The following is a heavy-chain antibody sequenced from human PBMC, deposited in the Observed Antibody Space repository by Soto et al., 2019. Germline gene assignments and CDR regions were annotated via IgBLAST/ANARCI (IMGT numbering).Heavy chain of an antibody. CDR1: GFPFRSYG. CDR2: IWNDGSHA. Sequence: PGGSLRLSCEGSGFPFRSYGIQWVRQAPGKGLEWLGLIWNDGSHAYYADSVKGRFTISRDNSKNTVFLQVSNLRAEDTAVYFCARDQTDSGGYSDSWGQGTLVTV. V-gene: IGHV3-33*01. D-gene: IGHD2-15*01. J-gene: IGHJ4*02. CDR3: ARDQTDSGGYSDS.